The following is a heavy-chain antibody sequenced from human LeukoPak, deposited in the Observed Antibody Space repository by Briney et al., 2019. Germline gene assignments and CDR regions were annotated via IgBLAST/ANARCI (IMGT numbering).Heavy chain of an antibody. Sequence: SETLSLTFTVSGDSISSYYWSWIRQPPGKGLEWIAYLYYSGSTNYNPSLKSRLTISVDTSKNQFSLKLSSVTATDTAVYYRARTRIPYFDYWGQGTLVTVSS. J-gene: IGHJ4*02. CDR1: GDSISSYY. V-gene: IGHV4-59*08. CDR2: LYYSGST. D-gene: IGHD2-21*01. CDR3: ARTRIPYFDY.